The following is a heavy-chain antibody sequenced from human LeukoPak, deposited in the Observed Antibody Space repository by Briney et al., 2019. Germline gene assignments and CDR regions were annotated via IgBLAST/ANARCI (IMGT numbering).Heavy chain of an antibody. CDR3: ARESETSGWYDY. D-gene: IGHD6-19*01. Sequence: GGSLTLTCAVPGFIFDNYAIHWARNAQGKGMEWVCLISGDRGSTFYGDSVRGRFTIPRDNTRKSLSLQMSSLRSEDTALYYCARESETSGWYDYGGQGTLVTVSS. CDR1: GFIFDNYA. J-gene: IGHJ4*02. CDR2: ISGDRGST. V-gene: IGHV3-43*02.